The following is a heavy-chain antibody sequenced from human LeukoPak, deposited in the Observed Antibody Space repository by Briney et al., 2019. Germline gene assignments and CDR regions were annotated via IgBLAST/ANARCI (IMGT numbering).Heavy chain of an antibody. CDR2: IYHSGST. CDR3: ARVGGGSSWYDWFDP. J-gene: IGHJ5*02. CDR1: GYSISSGYY. V-gene: IGHV4-38-2*02. D-gene: IGHD6-13*01. Sequence: SETLSLTCTVSGYSISSGYYWGWIRQPPGKGLEWIGSIYHSGSTYYNPSLKSRVTISVDTSKNQFSLKLSSVTAADTAVYYCARVGGGSSWYDWFDPWGQGTLVTVSS.